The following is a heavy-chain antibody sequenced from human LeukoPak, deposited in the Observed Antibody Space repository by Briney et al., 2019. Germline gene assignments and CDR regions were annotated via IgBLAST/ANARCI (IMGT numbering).Heavy chain of an antibody. Sequence: PSETLSLTCTVSGGSISSYYWSWIRQPPGRGLEWIGSIYYSGSTYYNPSLKSRVTISVDTSKNQFSLKLSSVTAADTAVYYCARRALGSGWPFDYWGQGTLVTVSS. CDR1: GGSISSYY. CDR3: ARRALGSGWPFDY. CDR2: IYYSGST. V-gene: IGHV4-39*01. J-gene: IGHJ4*02. D-gene: IGHD6-19*01.